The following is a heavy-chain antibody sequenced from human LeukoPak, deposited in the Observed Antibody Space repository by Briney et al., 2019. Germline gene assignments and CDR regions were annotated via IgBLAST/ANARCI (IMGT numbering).Heavy chain of an antibody. CDR1: GGSISSHY. V-gene: IGHV4-59*11. J-gene: IGHJ4*02. Sequence: TSSETLSLTCTVSGGSISSHYWSWIRQPPGKGLEWIGYIYYSESTNYNPSLKSRVTISVDTSKNQFSLKLSSVTAADTAVYYCARDVSPGGSWYLFDYWGQGTLVTVSS. CDR2: IYYSEST. D-gene: IGHD6-13*01. CDR3: ARDVSPGGSWYLFDY.